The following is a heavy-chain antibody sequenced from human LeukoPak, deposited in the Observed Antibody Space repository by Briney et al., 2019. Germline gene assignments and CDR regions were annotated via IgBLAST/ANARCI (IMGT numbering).Heavy chain of an antibody. V-gene: IGHV4-39*01. J-gene: IGHJ4*02. CDR1: GGSISSSSYY. CDR2: IYYSGST. D-gene: IGHD5-18*01. Sequence: PSETLSLTCTVSGGSISSSSYYWGWIRQPPGKGLEWIGSIYYSGSTYYNPSLKSRVTISVDTSKNQFSLKLSSVTAADTAVYYCARRSPDTAKVLEDYWGQGTLVTVSS. CDR3: ARRSPDTAKVLEDY.